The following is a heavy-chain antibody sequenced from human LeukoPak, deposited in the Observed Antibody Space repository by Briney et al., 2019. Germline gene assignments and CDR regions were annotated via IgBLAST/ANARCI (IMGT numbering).Heavy chain of an antibody. CDR1: GFTFSSYA. Sequence: GGSLGLSCAASGFTFSSYAMSWVRQAPGKGLEWVSAISPSGGSTYYPDSVKGRFTISRDNSKNTLYLQVNSLRAEDTAVYFCAKEPTSRGSGRGYFDLWGRGTLVTVPS. CDR2: ISPSGGST. J-gene: IGHJ2*01. CDR3: AKEPTSRGSGRGYFDL. V-gene: IGHV3-23*01. D-gene: IGHD6-19*01.